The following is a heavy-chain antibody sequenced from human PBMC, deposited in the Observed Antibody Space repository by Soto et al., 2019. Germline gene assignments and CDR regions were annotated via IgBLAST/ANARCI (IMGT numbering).Heavy chain of an antibody. CDR2: IIPILGIA. Sequence: SVKVSCKASGGTFSSYTISWVRQAPGQGLEWMGRIIPILGIANYAQKFQGRVTITADKSTSTAYMELRSLRSDDTAVYYCAIAIARELYRGLFYYWGQGTLVTVSA. CDR3: AIAIARELYRGLFYY. CDR1: GGTFSSYT. V-gene: IGHV1-69*02. J-gene: IGHJ4*02. D-gene: IGHD5-12*01.